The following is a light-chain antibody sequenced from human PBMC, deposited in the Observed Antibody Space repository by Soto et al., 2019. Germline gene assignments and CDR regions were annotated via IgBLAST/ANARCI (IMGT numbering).Light chain of an antibody. CDR1: RSVTSNF. Sequence: NELTQSPGTLSLSPGERATLSCRASRSVTSNFVAWYQQKPGQAPRLLVYGASTRAIDIPERFSGSGSGTDFSLTINRLEPEDFAVYFCQQYGSSPRWTFGPGTNVKIK. V-gene: IGKV3-20*01. CDR3: QQYGSSPRWT. CDR2: GAS. J-gene: IGKJ2*02.